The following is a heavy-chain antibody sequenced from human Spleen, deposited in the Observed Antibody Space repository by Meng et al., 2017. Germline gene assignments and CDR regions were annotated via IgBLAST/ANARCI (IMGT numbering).Heavy chain of an antibody. CDR3: ARAPERTGYSSGWYWGYYYYYGMDV. D-gene: IGHD6-19*01. J-gene: IGHJ6*02. V-gene: IGHV3-30*06. Sequence: GGSLRLSCAASGFTFSSYGMHWVRQAPGKGLEWVAVISYDGSNKYYADSVKGRFTISRDNSKNTLYLQMNSLRAEDTAVYYCARAPERTGYSSGWYWGYYYYYGMDVWGQGTTVTVSS. CDR1: GFTFSSYG. CDR2: ISYDGSNK.